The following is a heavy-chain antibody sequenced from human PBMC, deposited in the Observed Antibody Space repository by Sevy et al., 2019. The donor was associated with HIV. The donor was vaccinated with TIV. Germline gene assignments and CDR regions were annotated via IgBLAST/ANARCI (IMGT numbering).Heavy chain of an antibody. CDR1: GFTFSSYA. D-gene: IGHD2-2*01. CDR3: ARDGPDFHY. V-gene: IGHV3-30-3*01. J-gene: IGHJ4*02. Sequence: GGSLRLSCAASGFTFSSYAMHWVRQAPGKGLEWVAVISYDGSNKYYADSVKGRFTISRDNSKNTLYLQMNSLRAEDTAVYYCARDGPDFHYWGQGTLVTVSS. CDR2: ISYDGSNK.